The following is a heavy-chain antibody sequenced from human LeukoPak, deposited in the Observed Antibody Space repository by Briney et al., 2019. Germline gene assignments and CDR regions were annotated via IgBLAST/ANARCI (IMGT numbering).Heavy chain of an antibody. J-gene: IGHJ6*03. CDR2: ISEDGGTT. D-gene: IGHD2-15*01. V-gene: IGHV3-43*02. CDR3: SKSGLGDHGMFTGRGSAYYYYDLEG. Sequence: SGGSLRLSCTASGFTFNDYVMRWVRQAPGKSLEWVGLISEDGGTTDYANSVEGRFTISRDNTKKSLYLEMNNLGTEDTALYYCSKSGLGDHGMFTGRGSAYYYYDLEGWGKGTTVTVS. CDR1: GFTFNDYV.